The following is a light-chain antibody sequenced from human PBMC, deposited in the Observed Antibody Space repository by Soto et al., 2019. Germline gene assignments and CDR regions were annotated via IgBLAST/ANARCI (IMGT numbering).Light chain of an antibody. CDR1: SSDVGGYNY. Sequence: QSALTQPASVSGSPGQSITISCTGTSSDVGGYNYVSWYQQHPGKAPKVMIYDVSNRPSGVSNRFSGSKSGNTASLTISGLQAEDEADYYCSSYTSSSTLVLFGGETKLTVL. CDR2: DVS. V-gene: IGLV2-14*01. J-gene: IGLJ2*01. CDR3: SSYTSSSTLVL.